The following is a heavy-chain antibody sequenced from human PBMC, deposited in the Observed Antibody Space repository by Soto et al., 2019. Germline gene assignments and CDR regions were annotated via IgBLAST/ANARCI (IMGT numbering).Heavy chain of an antibody. V-gene: IGHV3-15*07. J-gene: IGHJ3*02. CDR2: IKSKTDGGTT. CDR1: GFTFSNAW. D-gene: IGHD6-6*01. Sequence: GGSLRLSCAASGFTFSNAWMNWVRQAPGKGLEWVGRIKSKTDGGTTDYAAPVKGRFTISRDDSKNTLYLQMNSLKTEDTAVYYGTTDEYSSSQNADAFDIWGQGTMVTVSS. CDR3: TTDEYSSSQNADAFDI.